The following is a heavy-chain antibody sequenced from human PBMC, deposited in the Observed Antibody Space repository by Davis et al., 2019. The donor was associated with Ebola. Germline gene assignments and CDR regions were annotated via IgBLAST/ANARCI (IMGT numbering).Heavy chain of an antibody. J-gene: IGHJ4*02. Sequence: MPSETLSLTCTVSGGSISSSSYYWGWIRQPPGEGLEWIGYIHYSGSTNYNPSLKSRVTISVDTPKNQFSLRLSSVTAADTAVYYCASLRDSSGLDYWGQGTLVTVSS. CDR3: ASLRDSSGLDY. D-gene: IGHD3-22*01. CDR2: IHYSGST. CDR1: GGSISSSSYY. V-gene: IGHV4-61*05.